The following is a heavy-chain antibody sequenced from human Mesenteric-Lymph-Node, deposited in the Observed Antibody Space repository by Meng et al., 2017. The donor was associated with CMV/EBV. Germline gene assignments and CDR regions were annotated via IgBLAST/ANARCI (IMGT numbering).Heavy chain of an antibody. CDR1: GGSISSSSYY. V-gene: IGHV4-39*07. J-gene: IGHJ6*02. Sequence: SETLSLTCTVSGGSISSSSYYWGWIRQPPGKGLEWIGSIYYSGSTYYNPSLKSRVTISVDTSKNQFSLKLSYVTAADTAVYYCARDPPHSYYYGSGSYEIYGMDVWGQGTTVTVSS. D-gene: IGHD3-10*01. CDR3: ARDPPHSYYYGSGSYEIYGMDV. CDR2: IYYSGST.